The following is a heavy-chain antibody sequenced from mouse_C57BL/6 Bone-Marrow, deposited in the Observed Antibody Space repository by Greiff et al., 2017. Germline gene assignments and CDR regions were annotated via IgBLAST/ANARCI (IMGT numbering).Heavy chain of an antibody. CDR2: IYPRSGNT. CDR3: ARSYSNYFWFAY. V-gene: IGHV1-81*01. D-gene: IGHD2-5*01. CDR1: GYTFTSYG. J-gene: IGHJ3*01. Sequence: QVQLQQSGAELARPGASVKLSCKASGYTFTSYGISWVKQRPGQGLEWIGEIYPRSGNTYYNEKFKGKATLTADKSSSTAYMGLRSLTSEDSAVYFCARSYSNYFWFAYWGQGTLVTVSA.